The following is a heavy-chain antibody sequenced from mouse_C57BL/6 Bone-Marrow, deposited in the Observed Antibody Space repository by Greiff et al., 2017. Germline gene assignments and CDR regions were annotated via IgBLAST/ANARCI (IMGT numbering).Heavy chain of an antibody. CDR3: AREGPLLRPFAY. CDR1: GYTFTSYW. V-gene: IGHV1-61*01. CDR2: IYPSDSET. D-gene: IGHD1-2*01. Sequence: VQLQQSGAELVRPGSSVKLSCKASGYTFTSYWMDWVKQRPGQGLEWIGNIYPSDSETHYNQKFKDKATLTVDKSSSTAYMQLSSLTSEDSAVYYCAREGPLLRPFAYWGQGTLVTVSA. J-gene: IGHJ3*01.